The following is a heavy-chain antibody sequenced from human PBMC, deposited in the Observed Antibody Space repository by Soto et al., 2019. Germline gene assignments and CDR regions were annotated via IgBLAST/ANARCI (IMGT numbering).Heavy chain of an antibody. V-gene: IGHV1-3*01. CDR1: GYTFTSYA. J-gene: IGHJ4*02. CDR3: ARGLNGYLYYLDY. D-gene: IGHD5-18*01. Sequence: QDQLLQSGAEVKKPGASVKVSCKDSGYTFTSYAMHWVRQAPGQRLEWMGWINAGNGNTKCSQKFQGRDTSTRDRAASSAYMALNSLRSEDTAVYYCARGLNGYLYYLDYWGQGTLVTVSS. CDR2: INAGNGNT.